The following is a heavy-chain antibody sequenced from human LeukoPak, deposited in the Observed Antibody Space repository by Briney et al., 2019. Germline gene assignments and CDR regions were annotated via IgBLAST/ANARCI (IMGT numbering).Heavy chain of an antibody. V-gene: IGHV4-31*03. CDR3: ARLELRYFGWLLHP. D-gene: IGHD3-9*01. CDR2: IHYTGST. Sequence: PSQTLSLTCTVSGGSISSGDYYWSWIRQLPGKGLEWIGYIHYTGSTYYKPSLKSRLTISVDTSQNQFYLRLTSVTAADTAVYHCARLELRYFGWLLHPWGQGTLITVSS. CDR1: GGSISSGDYY. J-gene: IGHJ5*02.